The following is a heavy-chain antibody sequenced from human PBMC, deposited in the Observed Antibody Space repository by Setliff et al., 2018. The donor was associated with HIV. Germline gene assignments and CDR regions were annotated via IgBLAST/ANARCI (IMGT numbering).Heavy chain of an antibody. J-gene: IGHJ5*02. D-gene: IGHD3-16*01. CDR2: IYHSGST. CDR1: GYSISSGDN. V-gene: IGHV4-38-2*02. CDR3: ARDPGDYDYVWGTKRGWFDP. Sequence: PSETLSLTCTVSGYSISSGDNWGWIRQPPGKGLEWIGSIYHSGSTYYNPSLKSRVTIAVDTSKNQFSLKLSSVTAADTAVYYCARDPGDYDYVWGTKRGWFDPWGQGTLVTVSS.